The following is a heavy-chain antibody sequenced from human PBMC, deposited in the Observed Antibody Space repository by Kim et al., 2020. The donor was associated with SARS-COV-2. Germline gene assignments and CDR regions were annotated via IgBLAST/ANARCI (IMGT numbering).Heavy chain of an antibody. CDR3: ARAGSIARYYGLDV. D-gene: IGHD2-15*01. V-gene: IGHV4-31*03. CDR1: GGSISSGGYY. J-gene: IGHJ6*02. CDR2: IYYSGST. Sequence: SETLSLTCTVSGGSISSGGYYWSWIRQHPGKGLEWIGYIYYSGSTYYNPSLKSRVTISVDTSKNQFSLKLSSVTAADTAVYYCARAGSIARYYGLDVWGQGTTVTVSS.